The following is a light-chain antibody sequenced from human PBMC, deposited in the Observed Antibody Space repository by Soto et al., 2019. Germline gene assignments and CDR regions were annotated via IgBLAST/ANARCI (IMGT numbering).Light chain of an antibody. Sequence: QSALTQPDSVSGSPGQSITISCTGTSDDYVSWYQQHPGKAPKLMIYGVTNRPSGVSTRFSGSKSGNAASLTISGLQTEDDADYYCSSYTNSKTLLFGTGTKLTVL. CDR1: SDDY. J-gene: IGLJ1*01. CDR2: GVT. V-gene: IGLV2-14*01. CDR3: SSYTNSKTLL.